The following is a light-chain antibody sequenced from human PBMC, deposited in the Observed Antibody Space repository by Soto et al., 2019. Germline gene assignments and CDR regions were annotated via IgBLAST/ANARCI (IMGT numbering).Light chain of an antibody. V-gene: IGLV2-14*03. CDR2: DVT. J-gene: IGLJ1*01. CDR3: SSYTSTSTPYV. CDR1: SSDIGGYNY. Sequence: QSALTQPASVSGSPGQSIAISCTGTSSDIGGYNYVSWYQQHPGKAPKLLIYDVTHRPSGVSNRFPGSKSGDTASLTISGLQAEDEADYYCSSYTSTSTPYVFGTGTKVTVL.